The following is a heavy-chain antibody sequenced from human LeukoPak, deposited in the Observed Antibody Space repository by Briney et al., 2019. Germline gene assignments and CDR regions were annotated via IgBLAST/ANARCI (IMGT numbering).Heavy chain of an antibody. CDR2: IKGDGSHT. CDR1: GFTFSNYW. D-gene: IGHD3-9*01. J-gene: IGHJ5*01. CDR3: VRDWDHFDFDS. Sequence: GGSLRLSCAASGFTFSNYWMPWVRHVPGKGLVWVSRIKGDGSHTIYADSVKGRFTISRDNAKNTLYLQMKSLRAEDTAVYYCVRDWDHFDFDSWGQGTLVTVSS. V-gene: IGHV3-74*01.